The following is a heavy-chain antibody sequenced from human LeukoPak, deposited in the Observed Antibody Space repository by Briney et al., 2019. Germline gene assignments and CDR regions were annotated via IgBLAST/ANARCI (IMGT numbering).Heavy chain of an antibody. Sequence: ASVKVSCKASGYTFTPWYIHWVRQAPGQGLEWMGWINPNSGGTNYAQKFQGRVTMTRNTAISTAYMELSSLRSEDTAVYYCARSSGRSPNRDYMDVWGKGTTVTISS. CDR1: GYTFTPWY. CDR2: INPNSGGT. J-gene: IGHJ6*03. V-gene: IGHV1-2*02. D-gene: IGHD1-14*01. CDR3: ARSSGRSPNRDYMDV.